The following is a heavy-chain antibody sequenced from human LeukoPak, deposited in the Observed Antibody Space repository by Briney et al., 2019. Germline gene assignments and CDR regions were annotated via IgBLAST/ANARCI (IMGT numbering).Heavy chain of an antibody. V-gene: IGHV3-53*01. D-gene: IGHD3-10*01. CDR2: IYSGDTT. Sequence: GGSLRLSCAASGFSVSSNYMSWVRQAPGRGLEWVSVIYSGDTTYYADSVKGRFTISRDTSKNTLYLQMNSLRAEDTAVYYCARGSRRGGGPTYFDYWGQGTLVTVSS. CDR1: GFSVSSNY. CDR3: ARGSRRGGGPTYFDY. J-gene: IGHJ4*02.